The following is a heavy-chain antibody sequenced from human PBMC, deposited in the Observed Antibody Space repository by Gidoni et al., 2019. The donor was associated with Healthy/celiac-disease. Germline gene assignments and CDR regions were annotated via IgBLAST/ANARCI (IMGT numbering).Heavy chain of an antibody. CDR1: GFPFDDYA. J-gene: IGHJ2*01. Sequence: EVQLVESGGGLVQPGRSLRLSCAASGFPFDDYALHWVRQAPGKGLEWVSGISWNSGSIGYADSVKGRFTISRDNAKNSLYLQMNSLRAEDTALYYCAKADSSGYYYDPARQHYWYFDLWGRGTLVTVSS. CDR3: AKADSSGYYYDPARQHYWYFDL. CDR2: ISWNSGSI. D-gene: IGHD3-22*01. V-gene: IGHV3-9*01.